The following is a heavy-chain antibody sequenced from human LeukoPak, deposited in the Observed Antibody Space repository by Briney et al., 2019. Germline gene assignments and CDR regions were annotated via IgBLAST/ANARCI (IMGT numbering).Heavy chain of an antibody. D-gene: IGHD3-22*01. Sequence: GGSLRLSCAASGFIFRSYGMNWVRQAPGKGLERVSGISGRGDNTYYADSVKGRFTISRDNSKNTLYLQMNSLRAEDTAVYYCAKRVVVTSDTFDVWGQGTMVTVSS. CDR3: AKRVVVTSDTFDV. CDR2: ISGRGDNT. CDR1: GFIFRSYG. J-gene: IGHJ3*01. V-gene: IGHV3-23*01.